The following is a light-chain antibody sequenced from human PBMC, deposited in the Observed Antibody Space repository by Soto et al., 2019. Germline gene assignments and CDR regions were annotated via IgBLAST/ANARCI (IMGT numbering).Light chain of an antibody. Sequence: DIQMTQSPSTLSASVGDRVTITCRASQSFSTWLAWYQQKPGKAPKLLIYDVSNLESGVPSRFSGSGCGTEFTLTISSLQPDDFATYYCQQYYSYPLTFGGGTTVEIK. CDR2: DVS. V-gene: IGKV1-5*01. J-gene: IGKJ4*01. CDR3: QQYYSYPLT. CDR1: QSFSTW.